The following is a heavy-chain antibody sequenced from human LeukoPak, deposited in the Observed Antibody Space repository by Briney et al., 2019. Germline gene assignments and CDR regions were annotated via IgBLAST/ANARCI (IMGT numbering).Heavy chain of an antibody. J-gene: IGHJ4*02. CDR3: ARCTSTSCYNFDY. D-gene: IGHD2-2*02. CDR1: GGSISSSSYY. CDR2: IYYSGST. Sequence: SETLSLTCTVSGGSISSSSYYWGWIRQPPGKGLEWIGSIYYSGSTYYNPSLKSRVTISVDTSKNQFSLKLSSVTAADTAVYYCARCTSTSCYNFDYWGQGTLVTVSS. V-gene: IGHV4-39*07.